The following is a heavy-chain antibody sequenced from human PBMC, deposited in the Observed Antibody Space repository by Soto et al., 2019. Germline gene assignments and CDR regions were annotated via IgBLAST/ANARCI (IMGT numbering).Heavy chain of an antibody. D-gene: IGHD2-15*01. CDR3: ASGYCRGGSGYDTYFDY. CDR2: ISGSGSST. V-gene: IGHV3-23*01. CDR1: GFTFSGYA. J-gene: IGHJ4*02. Sequence: PGGSLRLSCAASGFTFSGYAMSWVRQAPGKGLEWVSAISGSGSSTYYADSVKGRFTISRDNAKNTLYLQMNSLRAEDTAVYYCASGYCRGGSGYDTYFDYWGQGTLVTVSS.